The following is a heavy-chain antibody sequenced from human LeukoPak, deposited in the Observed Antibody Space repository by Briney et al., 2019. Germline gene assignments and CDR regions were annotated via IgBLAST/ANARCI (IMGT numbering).Heavy chain of an antibody. D-gene: IGHD3-10*01. J-gene: IGHJ2*01. CDR2: IYYLGST. V-gene: IGHV4-59*01. CDR1: GGSISSYY. Sequence: SETLSLTCTVSGGSISSYYWSWIRQPPGKGLEWVGHIYYLGSTNYNPSLKSRVTISIDTSKNYFSLKLNSVIAADTAVYYCARDQPGSYWYFDLWGRGTLVTVSS. CDR3: ARDQPGSYWYFDL.